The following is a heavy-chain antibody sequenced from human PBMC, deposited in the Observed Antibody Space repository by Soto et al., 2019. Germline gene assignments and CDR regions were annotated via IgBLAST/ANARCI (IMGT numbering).Heavy chain of an antibody. J-gene: IGHJ4*02. V-gene: IGHV4-34*01. CDR3: ARGTDYYDSSGSEYFDY. CDR1: GGSFSGYY. D-gene: IGHD3-22*01. Sequence: SETLSLTCAVYGGSFSGYYWSWIRQPPGKGLEWIGEINHSGSTNYNPSLKSRVTISVDTSKNQFSLKLSSVTAADTAVYYCARGTDYYDSSGSEYFDYWGQGTLVTVS. CDR2: INHSGST.